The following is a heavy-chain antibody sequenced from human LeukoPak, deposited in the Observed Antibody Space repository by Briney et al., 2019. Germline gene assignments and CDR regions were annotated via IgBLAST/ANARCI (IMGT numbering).Heavy chain of an antibody. Sequence: SVKVSCKASGGTFSSYAISWVRQAPGQGLEWMGGIIPVFGTANYAQKFQGRVTITADKSTSTAYMELSSLRSEDTAVYYCARLGSLLTPFDYWGQGTLVTVSS. V-gene: IGHV1-69*06. CDR1: GGTFSSYA. J-gene: IGHJ4*02. CDR3: ARLGSLLTPFDY. CDR2: IIPVFGTA. D-gene: IGHD3-16*01.